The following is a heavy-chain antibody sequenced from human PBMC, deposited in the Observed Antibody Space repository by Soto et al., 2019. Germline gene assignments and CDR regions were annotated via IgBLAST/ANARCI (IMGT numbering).Heavy chain of an antibody. J-gene: IGHJ6*02. D-gene: IGHD4-17*01. CDR1: GFTFSSYW. Sequence: EVQLVESGGGLVQPGGSLRLSCAASGFTFSSYWMHWVRQAPGKGLVWVSRINSDGSSTSYADSVKGRFTISRDNAKNTLYLKMNSLRAEDTAVYYCARVLYGDYEAYYGMDVWGQGTTVTVSS. CDR2: INSDGSST. CDR3: ARVLYGDYEAYYGMDV. V-gene: IGHV3-74*01.